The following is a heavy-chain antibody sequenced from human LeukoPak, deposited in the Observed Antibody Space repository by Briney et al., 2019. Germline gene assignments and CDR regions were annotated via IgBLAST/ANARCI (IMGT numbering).Heavy chain of an antibody. CDR1: GFTFSGHS. CDR3: ARDGSPNYGYYAFFDN. V-gene: IGHV3-21*01. J-gene: IGHJ4*02. CDR2: ITSTATHT. Sequence: GGSLRLSCVTSGFTFSGHSMSWVRQAPGKGLEWVSSITSTATHTYYADSVKGRFTISRDNAKNSLILQTSSLTVADTGIYYCARDGSPNYGYYAFFDNWGQGTLVTVSS. D-gene: IGHD1-26*01.